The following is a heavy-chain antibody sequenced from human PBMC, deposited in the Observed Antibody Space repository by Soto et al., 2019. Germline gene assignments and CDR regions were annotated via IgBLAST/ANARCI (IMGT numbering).Heavy chain of an antibody. CDR2: ISGSGGST. CDR3: AKVLGHGDYEVEWFDP. CDR1: GFTFSSYA. D-gene: IGHD4-17*01. J-gene: IGHJ5*02. V-gene: IGHV3-23*01. Sequence: GGSLRLSCAASGFTFSSYAMSWVRQAPGKGLEWVSAISGSGGSTYYADSVKGRFTISRDNSKNTLYLQMNSLRAEDTAVYYCAKVLGHGDYEVEWFDPWGQGTLVTVSS.